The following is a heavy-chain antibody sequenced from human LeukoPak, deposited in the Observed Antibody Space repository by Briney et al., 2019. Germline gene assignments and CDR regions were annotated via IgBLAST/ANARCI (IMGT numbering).Heavy chain of an antibody. D-gene: IGHD6-13*01. V-gene: IGHV3-66*01. CDR3: ARGGSSWYYFDY. CDR1: GITVSSNY. Sequence: PGGSLRLSCAGSGITVSSNYMSWVRQAPGKGLEWVSVIYSGDSTDYTDSVKGRFTVSRDNSKNTVYLQMNSLRPEDTAVYYCARGGSSWYYFDYWGQGTLVTVSS. J-gene: IGHJ4*02. CDR2: IYSGDST.